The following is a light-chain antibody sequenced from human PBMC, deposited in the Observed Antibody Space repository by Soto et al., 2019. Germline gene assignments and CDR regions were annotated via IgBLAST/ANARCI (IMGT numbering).Light chain of an antibody. Sequence: QSVLTQPASVSGSPGQSIAISCTGTSSDVGGYNYVCWYQQHPGKAPKLMIYDVNIRPSGVSDRFSCSKSGNTASLTISGLQAQDEADYYCSSYTSSNTLVFGTGTKVTVL. CDR1: SSDVGGYNY. J-gene: IGLJ1*01. CDR2: DVN. CDR3: SSYTSSNTLV. V-gene: IGLV2-14*01.